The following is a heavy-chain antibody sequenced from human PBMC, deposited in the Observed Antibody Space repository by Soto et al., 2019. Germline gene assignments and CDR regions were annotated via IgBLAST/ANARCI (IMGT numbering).Heavy chain of an antibody. Sequence: GGSLRLSCAASGFTFSNAWMSWVRQAPGKGLEWVGRIKSKTDGGTTDYAAPVKGRFTISRDGSKNTLYLQMNSLKTEDTAVYYCTTGYSYGDYYYYGMDVWGQGTTVTVSS. J-gene: IGHJ6*02. CDR2: IKSKTDGGTT. D-gene: IGHD5-18*01. CDR1: GFTFSNAW. V-gene: IGHV3-15*01. CDR3: TTGYSYGDYYYYGMDV.